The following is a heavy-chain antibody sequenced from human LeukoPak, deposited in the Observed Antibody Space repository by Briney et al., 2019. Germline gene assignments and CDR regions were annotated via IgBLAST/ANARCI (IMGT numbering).Heavy chain of an antibody. CDR2: ISGSGGST. D-gene: IGHD3-10*01. V-gene: IGHV3-23*01. Sequence: GGSLRLSCAASGFTFSSYAMSWVRQAPGKGLEWVSAISGSGGSTYYADSVKGRFTISRDNSKNTLYLQMNSLRAEDTAAYYCAKGQYRFGDRIDYWGQGTLVTVSS. J-gene: IGHJ4*02. CDR3: AKGQYRFGDRIDY. CDR1: GFTFSSYA.